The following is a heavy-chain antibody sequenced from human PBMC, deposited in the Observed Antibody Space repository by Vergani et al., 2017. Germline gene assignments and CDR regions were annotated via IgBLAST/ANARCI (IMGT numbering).Heavy chain of an antibody. CDR2: IYSGGST. Sequence: EVQLVESGGGLIQPGGSLRLSCAASGFTVSSNYMSWVRQAPGKGLEWVSVIYSGGSTYYADSVKGRFTISRDNSKNTLYLQMNSLRAEDTAVYYCARDRGYDFWSGYYPGGYWGQGTLVTVSS. CDR1: GFTVSSNY. CDR3: ARDRGYDFWSGYYPGGY. V-gene: IGHV3-66*03. J-gene: IGHJ4*02. D-gene: IGHD3-3*01.